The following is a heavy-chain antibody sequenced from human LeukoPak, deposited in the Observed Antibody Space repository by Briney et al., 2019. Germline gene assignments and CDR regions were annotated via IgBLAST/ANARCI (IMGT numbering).Heavy chain of an antibody. D-gene: IGHD6-13*01. CDR1: GVSISSYY. J-gene: IGHJ5*02. CDR2: IYYSGST. V-gene: IGHV4-59*01. Sequence: PSETLSLTCTVSGVSISSYYWSWIRQPPGKGLEWIGYIYYSGSTNYNPSLKSRVTISVDTSKNQFSLKLGSVTAADTAVYYCASGIAAPFNWFDPWGQGTLVTVSS. CDR3: ASGIAAPFNWFDP.